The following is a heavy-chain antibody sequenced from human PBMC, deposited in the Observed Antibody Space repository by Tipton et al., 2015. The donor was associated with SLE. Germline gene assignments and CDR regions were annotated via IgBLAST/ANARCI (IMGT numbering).Heavy chain of an antibody. CDR1: DDSITTDY. Sequence: TLSLTCTVSDDSITTDYWTWIRQPPGKGLEYIGYVSYSGVTNSNPSLQSRVTMSIDASKKQVSLRLSSVTAADTAVYYCARDNYGIFDYWGQGALVTVSS. V-gene: IGHV4-59*13. D-gene: IGHD3-16*01. J-gene: IGHJ4*02. CDR2: VSYSGVT. CDR3: ARDNYGIFDY.